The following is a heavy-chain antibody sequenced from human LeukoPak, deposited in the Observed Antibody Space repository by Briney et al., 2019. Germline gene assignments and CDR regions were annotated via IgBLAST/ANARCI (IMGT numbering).Heavy chain of an antibody. CDR2: MNPNSGNT. D-gene: IGHD6-13*01. V-gene: IGHV1-8*03. CDR3: ARGTAARRYYYYYYYMDV. J-gene: IGHJ6*03. Sequence: ASVKVSCKASGYIFTGYYMHWVRQAPGQGLEWMGWMNPNSGNTGYAQKFQGRVTITADKSTSTAYMELSSLRSEDTAVYYCARGTAARRYYYYYYYMDVWGKGTTVTVSS. CDR1: GYIFTGYY.